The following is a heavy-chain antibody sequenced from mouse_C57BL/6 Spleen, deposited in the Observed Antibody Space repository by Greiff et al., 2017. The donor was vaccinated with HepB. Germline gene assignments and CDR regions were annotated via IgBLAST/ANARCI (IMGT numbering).Heavy chain of an antibody. CDR3: ARRSRYDNMDY. J-gene: IGHJ2*01. D-gene: IGHD1-1*01. CDR1: GFTFSDYG. CDR2: ISSGSSTI. Sequence: DVKLVESGGGLVKPGGSLKLSCAASGFTFSDYGMHWVRQAPEKGLEWVAYISSGSSTIYYADTVKGRFTISRDNAKNTLFLQMTSLRSEDTAMYYCARRSRYDNMDYWGQGTTLTVSS. V-gene: IGHV5-17*01.